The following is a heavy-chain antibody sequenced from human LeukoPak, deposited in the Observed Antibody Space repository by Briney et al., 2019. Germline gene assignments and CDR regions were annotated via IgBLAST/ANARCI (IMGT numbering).Heavy chain of an antibody. D-gene: IGHD2-21*01. CDR1: GGSICSYY. V-gene: IGHV4-59*01. Sequence: SETLSLTCTVSGGSICSYYWSWIRQPPGKGLEWIGYIYYSGSTNYNPSLKSRVTISVDTSKNQFSLKLSSVTAADTAVYYYARVVTLRRYYYYYYMDVWGKGTTVTVSS. J-gene: IGHJ6*03. CDR2: IYYSGST. CDR3: ARVVTLRRYYYYYYMDV.